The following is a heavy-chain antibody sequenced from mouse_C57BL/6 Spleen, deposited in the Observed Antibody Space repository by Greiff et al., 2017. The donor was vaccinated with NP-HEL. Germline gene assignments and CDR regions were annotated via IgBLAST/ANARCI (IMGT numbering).Heavy chain of an antibody. Sequence: VQLQQPGAELVMPGASVKLSCKASGYTFTSYWMHWVKQRPGQGLEWIGEIDPSDSYTNYNQKLKGKSTLTVDKSSSTAYMQLSSLTSEDSAVYYCARLYAMDYWGQGTSVTVSS. CDR1: GYTFTSYW. V-gene: IGHV1-69*01. CDR3: ARLYAMDY. CDR2: IDPSDSYT. J-gene: IGHJ4*01.